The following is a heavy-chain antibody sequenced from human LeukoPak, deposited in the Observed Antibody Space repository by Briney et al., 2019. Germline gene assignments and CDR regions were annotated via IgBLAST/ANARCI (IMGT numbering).Heavy chain of an antibody. D-gene: IGHD1-14*01. J-gene: IGHJ4*02. CDR3: ARAGTSGGLCDY. CDR2: IYADGST. V-gene: IGHV4-4*07. Sequence: SETLSLTCTVSGVCISSYFWRWLRQPAGKGLEGIGRIYADGSTKYNPSLQSRVAMSLDTSEMPLSLNLGSVTAADTAVYYCARAGTSGGLCDYWGQGILVTVSS. CDR1: GVCISSYF.